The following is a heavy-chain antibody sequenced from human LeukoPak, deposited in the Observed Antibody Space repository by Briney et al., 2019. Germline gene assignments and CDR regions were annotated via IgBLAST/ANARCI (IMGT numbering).Heavy chain of an antibody. CDR1: GYTFTSYA. CDR2: INAGNGNT. V-gene: IGHV1-3*01. J-gene: IGHJ5*02. CDR3: ARDRCGGSCYFNWFDP. Sequence: GASVKVSCKASGYTFTSYAMHWVRQAPGQRLEWMGWINAGNGNTKYSQKFQGRVTITRDTSASTAYMELSSLRSEDTAVYYCARDRCGGSCYFNWFDPWGQGTLVTVSS. D-gene: IGHD2-15*01.